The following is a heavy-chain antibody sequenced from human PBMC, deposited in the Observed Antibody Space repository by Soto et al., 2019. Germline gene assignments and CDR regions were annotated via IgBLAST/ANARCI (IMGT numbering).Heavy chain of an antibody. Sequence: SVKLSCKASGGTFSSYAISWVRQAPGQGLEWMGWISPIFGTANYAQKFQGRGTMTADASTSTAYMELSSLRSDDTAVYYCARDLLRWTTVTTSDYWGQGTLVTISS. CDR2: ISPIFGTA. CDR3: ARDLLRWTTVTTSDY. CDR1: GGTFSSYA. D-gene: IGHD4-17*01. V-gene: IGHV1-69*13. J-gene: IGHJ4*02.